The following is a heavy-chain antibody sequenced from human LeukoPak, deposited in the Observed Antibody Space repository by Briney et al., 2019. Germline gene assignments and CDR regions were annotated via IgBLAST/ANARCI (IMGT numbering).Heavy chain of an antibody. V-gene: IGHV3-23*01. J-gene: IGHJ4*02. CDR1: GFTLSSYA. CDR2: ISGSGGST. CDR3: AKATQQLVWKLYFDY. Sequence: GGSLRLSCAASGFTLSSYAMSWVRQAPGKGLEWVSAISGSGGSTYYADSVKGRFTISRDNSKNTLYLQMNSLRAEDTAVYYCAKATQQLVWKLYFDYWGQGTLVTVSS. D-gene: IGHD6-13*01.